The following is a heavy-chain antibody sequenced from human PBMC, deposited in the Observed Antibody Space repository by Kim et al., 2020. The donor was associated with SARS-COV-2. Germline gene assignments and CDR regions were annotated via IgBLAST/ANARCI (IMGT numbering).Heavy chain of an antibody. Sequence: GGSLRLSCAASGFTFSIYSIDWVRRAPGKGLEWIIYISSTSRNIYYADSVKGRFTVSRDNAENSVYLQMDSLTDEDTAIYYCARFGPSGYTVDYWGQGTPVTVSS. D-gene: IGHD2-2*02. J-gene: IGHJ4*02. CDR3: ARFGPSGYTVDY. V-gene: IGHV3-48*02. CDR1: GFTFSIYS. CDR2: ISSTSRNI.